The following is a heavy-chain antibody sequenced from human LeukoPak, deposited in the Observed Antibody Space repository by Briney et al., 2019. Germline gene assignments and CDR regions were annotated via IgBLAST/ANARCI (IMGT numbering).Heavy chain of an antibody. V-gene: IGHV4-39*07. CDR3: ARGGRSGSYYNNWFDP. D-gene: IGHD1-26*01. Sequence: PSETLSLTCTVSGGSISSSSYYWGWIRQPPGKGLEWIGSIYYRGSTYYNPSLKSRVTISVDTSKNQFSLKLSSVTAADTAVYYCARGGRSGSYYNNWFDPWGQGTLVTVSS. CDR2: IYYRGST. CDR1: GGSISSSSYY. J-gene: IGHJ5*02.